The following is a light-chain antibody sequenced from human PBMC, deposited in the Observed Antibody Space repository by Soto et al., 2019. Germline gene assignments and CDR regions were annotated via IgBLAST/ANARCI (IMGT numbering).Light chain of an antibody. Sequence: EIVLTQSPGTLSLSPGERATLSCRAGQTLSSTFLAWYQQKPAQAPRLLIYGASSRATGVPDRFSGSGSGTDFTLPISRVEPEDFAVYYCQQFSTSPTFGGGTRVEIK. V-gene: IGKV3-20*01. J-gene: IGKJ4*01. CDR1: QTLSSTF. CDR3: QQFSTSPT. CDR2: GAS.